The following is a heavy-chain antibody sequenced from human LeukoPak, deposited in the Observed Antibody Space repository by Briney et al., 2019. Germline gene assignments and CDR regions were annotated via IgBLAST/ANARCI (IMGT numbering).Heavy chain of an antibody. CDR2: INHSGST. CDR3: ARDYGSGSYIGARTYNWFDP. V-gene: IGHV4-34*01. J-gene: IGHJ5*02. D-gene: IGHD3-10*01. Sequence: SETLSLTCTVYGRSFSGYYWSWIRQPPGKGLEWIGEINHSGSTNYNPSLKSRVTISVDTSKSQFSLKLSSVTAADTAVYYCARDYGSGSYIGARTYNWFDPWGQGTLVTVSS. CDR1: GRSFSGYY.